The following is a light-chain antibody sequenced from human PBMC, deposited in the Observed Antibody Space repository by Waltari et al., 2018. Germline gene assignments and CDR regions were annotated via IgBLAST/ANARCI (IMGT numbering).Light chain of an antibody. V-gene: IGKV1-39*01. CDR2: AAS. J-gene: IGKJ4*01. CDR3: QQSYSTPLT. Sequence: DIQMTQSPSSLSASVGDRVTITCRASQSISSYFNWYQQKPGKAPKLLIYAASRLQSGVPSRFSGSGSGTEFTLTISSLQPEDFATYYCQQSYSTPLTFGGGTKVEIK. CDR1: QSISSY.